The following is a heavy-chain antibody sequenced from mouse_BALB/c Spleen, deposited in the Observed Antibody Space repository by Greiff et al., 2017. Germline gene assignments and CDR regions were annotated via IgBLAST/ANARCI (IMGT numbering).Heavy chain of an antibody. CDR3: ARYYRSWFAY. CDR2: INPSTGYT. CDR1: GYTFTSYW. Sequence: QVQLQQSGAELAKPGASVKMSCKASGYTFTSYWMHWVKQRPGQGLEWIGYINPSTGYTEYNQKFKDKATLTADKSSSTAYMQLSSLTSEDSAVYYCARYYRSWFAYWGQGTLVTVSA. V-gene: IGHV1-7*01. J-gene: IGHJ3*01. D-gene: IGHD2-14*01.